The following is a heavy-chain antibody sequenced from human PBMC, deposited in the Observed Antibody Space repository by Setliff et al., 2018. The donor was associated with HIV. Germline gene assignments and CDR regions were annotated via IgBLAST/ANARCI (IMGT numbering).Heavy chain of an antibody. V-gene: IGHV4-61*09. CDR1: GGSISSSSYY. D-gene: IGHD3-3*01. Sequence: LSLTCTVSGGSISSSSYYWGWIRQPPGKGLEWIGHIYTSGFTNYNPSLKSRVTISIDTSRNQFSLNLKSVTAADTAVYYCARGGAFWSGYYGFDYWGQGTLVTVS. J-gene: IGHJ4*02. CDR3: ARGGAFWSGYYGFDY. CDR2: IYTSGFT.